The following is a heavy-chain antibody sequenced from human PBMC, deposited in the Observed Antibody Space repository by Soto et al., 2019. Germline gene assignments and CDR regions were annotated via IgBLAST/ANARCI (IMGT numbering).Heavy chain of an antibody. CDR3: ARFTTGGTTLFGVEYYYYGMDV. Sequence: PGESLTISCKVSVYISTSYWIGWLRQRPWKCLYWVGVIYPGDSDTRYSPSFQGQVTFSADKSISTASLQWSSLRAPDTAMYYCARFTTGGTTLFGVEYYYYGMDVWGQGTTVTVSS. V-gene: IGHV5-51*01. J-gene: IGHJ6*02. CDR2: IYPGDSDT. D-gene: IGHD3-3*01. CDR1: VYISTSYW.